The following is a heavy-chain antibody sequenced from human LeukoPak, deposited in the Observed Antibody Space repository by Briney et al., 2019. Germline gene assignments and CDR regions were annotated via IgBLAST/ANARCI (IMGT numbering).Heavy chain of an antibody. CDR1: GFTFSSYW. V-gene: IGHV3-74*01. Sequence: GGSLRLSCAASGFTFSSYWMHWVRQAPGKGLVWVSRINSDGSSTSYADSVKGRFTISRDNDKNTLYLQMNSLRAEDTAVYYCARAYYYDSSGLFDYWGQGTLVTVSS. CDR3: ARAYYYDSSGLFDY. J-gene: IGHJ4*02. CDR2: INSDGSST. D-gene: IGHD3-22*01.